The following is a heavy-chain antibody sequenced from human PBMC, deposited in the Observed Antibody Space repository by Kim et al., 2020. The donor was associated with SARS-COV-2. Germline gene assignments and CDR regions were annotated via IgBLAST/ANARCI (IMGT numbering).Heavy chain of an antibody. Sequence: GGSLRLSCAASGFTFSSYDMHWVRQATGKGLEWVSAIGTAGDTYYPGSVKGRFTISRENAKNSLYLQMNSLRAGDTAVYYCARGGYSYGYPDYYYGMDVWGQGTTVTVSS. CDR1: GFTFSSYD. V-gene: IGHV3-13*01. CDR2: IGTAGDT. D-gene: IGHD5-18*01. J-gene: IGHJ6*02. CDR3: ARGGYSYGYPDYYYGMDV.